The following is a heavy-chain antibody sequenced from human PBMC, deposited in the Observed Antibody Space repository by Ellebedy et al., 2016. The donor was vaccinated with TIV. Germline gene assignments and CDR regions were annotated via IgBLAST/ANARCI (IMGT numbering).Heavy chain of an antibody. CDR1: GYTLTELS. CDR2: FDPEDGET. CDR3: ATDSPTTGFGELFPDRQNYYYYYGMDV. Sequence: AASVQVSCKVSGYTLTELSMHWVRHAPGNGLEWMGGFDPEDGETIYAQKFQGRVTMTEDTSTDTAYMELSSLRSEDTAVYYCATDSPTTGFGELFPDRQNYYYYYGMDVWGQGTTVTVSS. J-gene: IGHJ6*02. V-gene: IGHV1-24*01. D-gene: IGHD3-10*01.